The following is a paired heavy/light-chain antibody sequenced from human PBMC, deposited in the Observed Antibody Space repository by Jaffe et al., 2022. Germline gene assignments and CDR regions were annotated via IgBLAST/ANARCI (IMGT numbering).Heavy chain of an antibody. CDR1: GSEFTFSTYW. D-gene: IGHD3-10*01. Sequence: EVQLVESGGGLVQPGGSLRLSCADSGSEFTFSTYWMNWVRQPPGKGPEWVANIKPDGSETFYVDSVKGRFTISRDNADNSVYLQMNSLRAEDTAVYYCAGAMIQGGIMVQHWGQGTLVTVSS. CDR2: IKPDGSET. CDR3: AGAMIQGGIMVQH. J-gene: IGHJ1*01. V-gene: IGHV3-7*01.
Light chain of an antibody. CDR3: QHNYGPPFT. Sequence: DIQMTQSPSSLSASVGDRVTITCRASQNIVNYLNWYQQKPGKAPKFLMYVASSLQSGVPSRFTGSGSGTDFTLTISSLQPEDFATYYCQHNYGPPFTFGPGTKIEIK. V-gene: IGKV1-39*01. CDR1: QNIVNY. CDR2: VAS. J-gene: IGKJ3*01.